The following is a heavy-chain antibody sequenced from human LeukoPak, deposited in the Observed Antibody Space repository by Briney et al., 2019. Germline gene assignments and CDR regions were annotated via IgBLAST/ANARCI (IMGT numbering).Heavy chain of an antibody. J-gene: IGHJ4*02. CDR2: MNQDGSEK. Sequence: GGSLRLSCAASGFTFSSYGMHWVRQAPGKGLEWVANMNQDGSEKYYVDSVKGRFTISRDNAKNSLYLQMNSLRAEDTAVYYCGRAMTDWGQGILVTVSS. V-gene: IGHV3-7*03. D-gene: IGHD2-21*02. CDR3: GRAMTD. CDR1: GFTFSSYG.